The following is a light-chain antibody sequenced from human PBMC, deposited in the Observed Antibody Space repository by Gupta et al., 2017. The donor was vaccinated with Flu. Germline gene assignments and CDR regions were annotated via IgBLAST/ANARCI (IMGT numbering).Light chain of an antibody. CDR2: KAS. Sequence: DLQMTQSASHPPASVGDRVTITCRASQSISSWLAWYQQRPGKAPKLLIYKASSLESGVPSRFSGSGSGTEFTLTISSLQPDDFATYYCQQYNSYSQTFGQRTKVEIK. V-gene: IGKV1-5*03. CDR3: QQYNSYSQT. CDR1: QSISSW. J-gene: IGKJ1*01.